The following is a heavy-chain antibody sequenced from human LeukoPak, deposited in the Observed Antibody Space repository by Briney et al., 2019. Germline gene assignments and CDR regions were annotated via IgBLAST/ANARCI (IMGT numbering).Heavy chain of an antibody. CDR3: ARKIYGAVAFDI. D-gene: IGHD4-17*01. CDR2: IYYSGST. V-gene: IGHV4-59*08. CDR1: GGSISSYY. J-gene: IGHJ3*02. Sequence: SETLSLTCTVSGGSISSYYWSWIRQPPGKGLEWIGYIYYSGSTNYNPSLKSRVTISVDTSKNQFSLKLSSVTAADTAVYYCARKIYGAVAFDIWGQGTMVTVSS.